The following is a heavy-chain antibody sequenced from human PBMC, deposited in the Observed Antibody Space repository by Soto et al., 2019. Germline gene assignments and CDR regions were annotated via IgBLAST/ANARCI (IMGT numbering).Heavy chain of an antibody. CDR2: IIPIFGTA. J-gene: IGHJ4*02. V-gene: IGHV1-69*13. Sequence: SVKVSCKASGGTFSSYAISWVRQAPGQGLEWMGGIIPIFGTANYAQKFQGRVTITADESASTAYMELSSLRSEDTAVYYCARAPEPDSGWFYYFDYWGQGTLVTVSS. CDR1: GGTFSSYA. CDR3: ARAPEPDSGWFYYFDY. D-gene: IGHD6-19*01.